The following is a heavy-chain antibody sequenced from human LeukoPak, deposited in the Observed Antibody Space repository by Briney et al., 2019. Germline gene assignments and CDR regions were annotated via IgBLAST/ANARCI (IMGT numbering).Heavy chain of an antibody. D-gene: IGHD2-15*01. CDR1: GYTFTSYA. V-gene: IGHV1-3*01. CDR2: INAGNGNT. CDR3: ARGVVVVAATDRRYWYFDL. J-gene: IGHJ2*01. Sequence: ASVKVSCKASGYTFTSYAMHWVRQAPGKRLEWMGWINAGNGNTKYSQKFQGRVTITRDTSASTAYMELRSLRSEDTAVYYCARGVVVVAATDRRYWYFDLWGRGTLVTVSS.